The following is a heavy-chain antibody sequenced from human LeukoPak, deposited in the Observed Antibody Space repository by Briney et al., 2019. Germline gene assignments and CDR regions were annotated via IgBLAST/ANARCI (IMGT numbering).Heavy chain of an antibody. CDR3: ARDPYSGLYGNDYYYYMDV. CDR2: ITSIGTYI. D-gene: IGHD1-26*01. J-gene: IGHJ6*03. Sequence: GGSLRLSCAASGFTFSSYAMNWVRQAPGKALEWVSSITSIGTYIFYADSVKGRFTISRDNAKNSLYLQMDSLGPEDTAVYYCARDPYSGLYGNDYYYYMDVWGKGTTVTISS. V-gene: IGHV3-21*01. CDR1: GFTFSSYA.